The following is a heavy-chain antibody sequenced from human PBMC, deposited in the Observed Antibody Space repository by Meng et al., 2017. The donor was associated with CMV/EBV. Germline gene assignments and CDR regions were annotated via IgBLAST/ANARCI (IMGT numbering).Heavy chain of an antibody. V-gene: IGHV3-21*01. CDR2: ISSSSSYI. Sequence: LSLTCAASGFTFSSYSMNWVRQAPGKGLEWVSSISSSSSYIYYADSVKGRFTISRDNAKNSLYLQMNSLRAEDTAVYYCASEPDYDFWSGYYPFDYWGQGTLVTVSS. J-gene: IGHJ4*02. CDR3: ASEPDYDFWSGYYPFDY. D-gene: IGHD3-3*01. CDR1: GFTFSSYS.